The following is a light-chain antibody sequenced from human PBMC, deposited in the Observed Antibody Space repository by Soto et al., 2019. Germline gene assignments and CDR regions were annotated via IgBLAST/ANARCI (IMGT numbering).Light chain of an antibody. CDR2: AAS. CDR1: QDIRNF. J-gene: IGKJ3*01. CDR3: QKYSLVPV. V-gene: IGKV1-27*01. Sequence: DIQMTQSPTSLSASVGDRVTITCRASQDIRNFVAWYQQKPGKAPKLLIYAASTLQSGVPSRFSGSGSGTDFTLTINSLQPEDVATYYCQKYSLVPVFGPGTKVEIK.